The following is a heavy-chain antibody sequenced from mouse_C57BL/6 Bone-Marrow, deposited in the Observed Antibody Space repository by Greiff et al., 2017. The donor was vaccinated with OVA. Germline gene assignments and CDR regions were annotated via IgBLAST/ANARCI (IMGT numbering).Heavy chain of an antibody. Sequence: QVQLQQSGAELVRPGASVKLSCKASGYTFTDYYISWVKQRPGQGLEWIARIYPGSGNIYYNEKFKGKATLTAEKSYSTAYMQLSSLTSNDSAIYICARSKRLRDDFDYWGQGTTLTVSS. CDR3: ARSKRLRDDFDY. V-gene: IGHV1-76*01. CDR1: GYTFTDYY. J-gene: IGHJ2*01. D-gene: IGHD2-2*01. CDR2: IYPGSGNI.